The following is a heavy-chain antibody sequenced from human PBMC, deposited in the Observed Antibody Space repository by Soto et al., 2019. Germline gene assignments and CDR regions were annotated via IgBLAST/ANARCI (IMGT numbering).Heavy chain of an antibody. Sequence: QVQLVQSGAEVQKPGSSVKVSCKASGGTFSSYTISWVRQAPGQGLEWMGRIIPILGIANYSQKFQGRVTITADKSTSTAYMELSSLRSEDTAVYYCATTVATISTDYWGQGTLVTVSS. V-gene: IGHV1-69*02. CDR2: IIPILGIA. CDR3: ATTVATISTDY. CDR1: GGTFSSYT. D-gene: IGHD5-12*01. J-gene: IGHJ4*02.